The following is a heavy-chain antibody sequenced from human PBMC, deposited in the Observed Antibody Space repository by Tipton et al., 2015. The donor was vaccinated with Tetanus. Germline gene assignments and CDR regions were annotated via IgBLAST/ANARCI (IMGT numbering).Heavy chain of an antibody. V-gene: IGHV4-31*03. Sequence: TLSLTCTVSGASMKSGSFYWGWIRQHPGRGLEWIGYMFYNGDAFYNPSLKSRLAMSLDASKNLFSLNLTSVTAADTAVYYCARATEHDIMTGYDNWGPGTQVTVSS. J-gene: IGHJ4*02. CDR1: GASMKSGSFY. CDR2: MFYNGDA. CDR3: ARATEHDIMTGYDN. D-gene: IGHD3-9*01.